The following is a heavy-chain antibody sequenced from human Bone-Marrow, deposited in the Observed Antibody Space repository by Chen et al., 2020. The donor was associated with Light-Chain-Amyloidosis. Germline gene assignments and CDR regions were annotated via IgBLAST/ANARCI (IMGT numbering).Heavy chain of an antibody. CDR1: GFTFIPFN. V-gene: IGHV3-48*02. CDR2: ISSSGSSK. J-gene: IGHJ6*02. D-gene: IGHD2-8*01. Sequence: EVQLVESGGGLVQPGGSLRLSCPVSGFTFIPFNLNWVGQAPGKGLEWVSYISSSGSSKYYADSVKGRFTISRDNAKNSLYLQMNSLRDEDTAVYYCASEGQYCTNGACYYYYSGMDVWGQGTTVTVSS. CDR3: ASEGQYCTNGACYYYYSGMDV.